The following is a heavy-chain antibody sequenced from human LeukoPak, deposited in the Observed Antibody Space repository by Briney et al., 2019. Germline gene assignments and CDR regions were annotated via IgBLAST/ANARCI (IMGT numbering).Heavy chain of an antibody. V-gene: IGHV3-23*01. J-gene: IGHJ4*02. D-gene: IGHD3-22*01. CDR3: ARRAGDYSHPYDY. CDR2: ISGSGDST. CDR1: GFTFSNYA. Sequence: GGSLRLSCAASGFTFSNYAMRWVRQAPGKGLEWVSGISGSGDSTYYADSVKGRFTISRDNAKNSLYLQMNSLRAEDTAVYYCARRAGDYSHPYDYWGQGTLVTVSS.